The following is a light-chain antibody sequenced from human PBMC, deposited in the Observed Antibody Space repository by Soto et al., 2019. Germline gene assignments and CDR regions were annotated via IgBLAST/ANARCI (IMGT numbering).Light chain of an antibody. Sequence: EIVMTQSPATLSVSPGERATLSCRASQSVSSNLAWYQQKPGQAPRLLISGVSTRATGIPARFSGSGSGTDFTLTISSLQSEDFAVYFCPQYYKWPPYTFGQGTKVEIK. J-gene: IGKJ2*01. CDR1: QSVSSN. CDR2: GVS. V-gene: IGKV3-15*01. CDR3: PQYYKWPPYT.